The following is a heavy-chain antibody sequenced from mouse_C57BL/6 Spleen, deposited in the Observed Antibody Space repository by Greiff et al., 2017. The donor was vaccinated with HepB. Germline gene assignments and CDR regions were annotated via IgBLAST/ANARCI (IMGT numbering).Heavy chain of an antibody. CDR2: IDPSDSYT. D-gene: IGHD1-1*01. CDR1: GYTFTSYW. CDR3: ARSNYGSSDAMDY. Sequence: VQLQQPGAELVKPGASVKLSCKASGYTFTSYWMQWVKQRPGQGLEWIGEIDPSDSYTNYNQKFKGKATLTVDTSSSTAYMQLSSLTSEDSAVYYCARSNYGSSDAMDYWGQGTSVTVSS. J-gene: IGHJ4*01. V-gene: IGHV1-50*01.